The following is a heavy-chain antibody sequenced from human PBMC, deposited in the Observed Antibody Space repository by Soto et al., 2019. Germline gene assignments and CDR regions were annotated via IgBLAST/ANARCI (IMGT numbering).Heavy chain of an antibody. CDR3: AKYGSHNFYY. J-gene: IGHJ4*02. CDR2: MSYDGSNE. CDR1: GFTFSHYA. Sequence: QVQLVESGGGVVQPGRSLRLSCAASGFTFSHYAMHWVRQAPGKGLEWVALMSYDGSNEYYADSVKGRFTISRDNSKNTLYLQKNSLRAEDTAVYNCAKYGSHNFYYGGQGNLVTVSS. V-gene: IGHV3-30*18. D-gene: IGHD1-26*01.